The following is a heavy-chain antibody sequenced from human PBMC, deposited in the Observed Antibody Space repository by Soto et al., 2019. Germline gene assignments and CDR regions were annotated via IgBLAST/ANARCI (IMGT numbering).Heavy chain of an antibody. CDR2: ISYDGSNK. CDR1: GFTFSSYG. V-gene: IGHV3-30*18. D-gene: IGHD3-10*01. CDR3: AKDPAGRITMVRGTKATSHFDY. Sequence: GGSLRLSCAASGFTFSSYGMHWVRQAPGKGLEWVAVISYDGSNKYYADSVKGRFTISRDNSKNTLYLQMNSLRAEDTAAYYCAKDPAGRITMVRGTKATSHFDYWGQGTLVTVSS. J-gene: IGHJ4*02.